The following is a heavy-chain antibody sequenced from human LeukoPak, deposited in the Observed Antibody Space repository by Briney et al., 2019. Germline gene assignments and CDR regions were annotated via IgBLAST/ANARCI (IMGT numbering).Heavy chain of an antibody. V-gene: IGHV3-21*01. CDR3: ARALTVAGTDWYFDL. D-gene: IGHD6-19*01. CDR1: RFTFSTYS. CDR2: ISSSGSYI. J-gene: IGHJ2*01. Sequence: GGSLRLSCAASRFTFSTYSMNWVRQAPGKGLEWVSSISSSGSYIYSTDSLKGRFTISRDNAKNSLYLQMNSLKAEDTAVYYCARALTVAGTDWYFDLWGRGTLVTVSS.